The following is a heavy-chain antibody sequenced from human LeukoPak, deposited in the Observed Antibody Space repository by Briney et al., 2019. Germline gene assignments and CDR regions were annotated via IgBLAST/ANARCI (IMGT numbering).Heavy chain of an antibody. CDR1: GFTFRNHG. CDR3: ARDRNFPAYYFDF. CDR2: IWYVGSEK. V-gene: IGHV3-33*01. J-gene: IGHJ4*02. Sequence: QPGGSLRLSCAASGFTFRNHGMHWVRQAPGKGLEWLAVIWYVGSEKYYADSVQGRFTVSRDNSKNALYLQLNSLGAEDTAVYYCARDRNFPAYYFDFWGQGALVTVSS. D-gene: IGHD3-10*01.